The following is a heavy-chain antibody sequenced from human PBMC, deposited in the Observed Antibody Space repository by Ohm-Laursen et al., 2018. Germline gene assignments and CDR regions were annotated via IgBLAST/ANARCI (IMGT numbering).Heavy chain of an antibody. Sequence: ESLRISCKGSGYSFTTYWIGWVRQMSGKGLEWMGIIYSGDSDTRYSPSFQGQVTISADKSISTAYLQWSSLKASDTAMYYCARVGAGYCSSTSCYGYWGQGTLVTVSS. D-gene: IGHD2-2*01. V-gene: IGHV5-51*01. CDR1: GYSFTTYW. CDR2: IYSGDSDT. J-gene: IGHJ4*02. CDR3: ARVGAGYCSSTSCYGY.